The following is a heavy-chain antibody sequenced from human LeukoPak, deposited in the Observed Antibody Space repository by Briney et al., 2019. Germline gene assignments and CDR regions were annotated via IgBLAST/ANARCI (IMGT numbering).Heavy chain of an antibody. Sequence: PSETLSLTCTVSGGSISSGGYYWSWIRQHPGKGLEWIGYIYYSGSTYYNPSLKSRVTISVDTSKNQFSLKLSSVTAADTAVYYCARGFVRYQLLSLWYSDLWGRGTLVTVSS. J-gene: IGHJ2*01. CDR1: GGSISSGGYY. D-gene: IGHD2-2*01. CDR2: IYYSGST. V-gene: IGHV4-31*03. CDR3: ARGFVRYQLLSLWYSDL.